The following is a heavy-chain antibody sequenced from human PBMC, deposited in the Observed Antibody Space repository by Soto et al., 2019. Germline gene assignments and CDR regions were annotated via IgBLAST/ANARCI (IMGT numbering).Heavy chain of an antibody. CDR2: IDGVGTGT. CDR1: GFTFTNYW. CDR3: TTVFEY. J-gene: IGHJ4*02. Sequence: EVQLVQSGGGSVQPGGSLRLSCAASGFTFTNYWMHWVRQVPGKGLVWVSRIDGVGTGTSYSDSVRGRFTISRDNAENMLYLQMYSLRAEDTAVSYCTTVFEYWGQGTLVTVSS. V-gene: IGHV3-74*01.